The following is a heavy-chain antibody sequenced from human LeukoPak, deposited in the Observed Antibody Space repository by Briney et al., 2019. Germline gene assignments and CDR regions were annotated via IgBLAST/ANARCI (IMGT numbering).Heavy chain of an antibody. CDR3: AKSPASDYYYGSGSYRYFDY. V-gene: IGHV3-23*01. Sequence: RGSLRLSCAASGFTFSSYAMSWVRQAPGKGLEWVSAISGSGGSTYYADSVKGRFTISRDNSKNTLYLQMNSLRAEDTAVYYCAKSPASDYYYGSGSYRYFDYWGQGTLVTVSS. J-gene: IGHJ4*02. CDR2: ISGSGGST. D-gene: IGHD3-10*01. CDR1: GFTFSSYA.